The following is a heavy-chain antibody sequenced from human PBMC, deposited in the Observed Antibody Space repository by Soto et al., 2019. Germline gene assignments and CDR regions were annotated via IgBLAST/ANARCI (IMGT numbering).Heavy chain of an antibody. CDR3: ARGQKQLVRGNLGYYYYMDV. Sequence: SETLSLTCAVYGVSFSGYYWSWIRQPPGKGLEWIGEINHSGSTNYNPSLKSRVTISVDTSKNQFSLKLSSVTAADTAVYYCARGQKQLVRGNLGYYYYMDVWGKGTTVTVSS. D-gene: IGHD6-13*01. V-gene: IGHV4-34*01. J-gene: IGHJ6*03. CDR2: INHSGST. CDR1: GVSFSGYY.